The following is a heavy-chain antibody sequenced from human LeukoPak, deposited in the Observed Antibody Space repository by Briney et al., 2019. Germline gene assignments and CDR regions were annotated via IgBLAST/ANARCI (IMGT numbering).Heavy chain of an antibody. J-gene: IGHJ5*02. CDR3: ARDPRWLTPDCTSTSCYENYFDP. D-gene: IGHD2-2*01. CDR2: IHHSGSA. Sequence: PSETLSLTCAVSGYSISNGYQWAWIRQPPGKTLEWIGSIHHSGSAHYNPSLKSRVTISVDTSNNHFSLRLSSVTAADTAVYYCARDPRWLTPDCTSTSCYENYFDPWGQGTLVTVSS. CDR1: GYSISNGYQ. V-gene: IGHV4-38-2*02.